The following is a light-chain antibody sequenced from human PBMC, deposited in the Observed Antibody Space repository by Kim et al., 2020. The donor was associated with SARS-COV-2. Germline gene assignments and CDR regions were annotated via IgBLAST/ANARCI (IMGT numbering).Light chain of an antibody. Sequence: GQRPNISCSGHSSNLGSNSVHWYTRLPRTAPKLLIYNNDQRPSGVPGRFSASKSATSASLVISGLQSEDEADYYCAAWDDTLNGRVFGGGTQLTVL. CDR3: AAWDDTLNGRV. CDR1: SSNLGSNS. CDR2: NND. V-gene: IGLV1-44*01. J-gene: IGLJ3*02.